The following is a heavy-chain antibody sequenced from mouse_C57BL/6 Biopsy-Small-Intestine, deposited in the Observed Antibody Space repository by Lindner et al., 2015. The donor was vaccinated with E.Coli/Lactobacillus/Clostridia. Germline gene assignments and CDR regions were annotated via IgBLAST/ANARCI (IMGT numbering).Heavy chain of an antibody. CDR2: INPSAGTT. CDR3: ARDASGNRKGNYFDF. J-gene: IGHJ2*01. V-gene: IGHV1-55*01. D-gene: IGHD3-1*01. CDR1: GYTFSTYY. Sequence: SVKVSCKASGYTFSTYYVSWVRQAPGQGLEWMGIINPSAGTTSYTQKFQGRVTMTRDTSTSTVYMELSSLRSEDTAVYYCARDASGNRKGNYFDFWGQGTLVTASS.